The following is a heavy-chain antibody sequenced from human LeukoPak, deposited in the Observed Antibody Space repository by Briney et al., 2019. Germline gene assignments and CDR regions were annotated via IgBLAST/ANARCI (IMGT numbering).Heavy chain of an antibody. J-gene: IGHJ5*02. CDR2: MYYSGST. D-gene: IGHD3-22*01. V-gene: IGHV4-30-4*01. Sequence: SETLPLTCTVSGGSISSCDYYWSWIRQPPGKGLEWIAYMYYSGSTYYNPSLKSRVTMSADTSKNQLSLKLSSVTAADTAVYYCARPYYYDSRVDPWGQGILVTVSS. CDR1: GGSISSCDYY. CDR3: ARPYYYDSRVDP.